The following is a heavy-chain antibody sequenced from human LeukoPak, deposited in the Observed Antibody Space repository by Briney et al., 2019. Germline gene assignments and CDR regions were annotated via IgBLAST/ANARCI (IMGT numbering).Heavy chain of an antibody. CDR2: IDPSDSYT. CDR1: GYSFPSYW. Sequence: GESLKISCKGSGYSFPSYWISWVRQMPGKGLEWRGRIDPSDSYTNYNPSYQGHVTISGDRSISTAYLQWTSLKASDTAIYYCARAGASSGYLDGLDVWGQGTMVTVSS. CDR3: ARAGASSGYLDGLDV. D-gene: IGHD3-22*01. J-gene: IGHJ3*01. V-gene: IGHV5-10-1*01.